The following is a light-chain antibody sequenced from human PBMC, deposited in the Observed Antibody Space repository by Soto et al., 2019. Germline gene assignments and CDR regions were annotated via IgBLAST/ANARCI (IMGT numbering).Light chain of an antibody. CDR1: QSIGIG. CDR3: QQYNDYSWT. V-gene: IGKV1-5*03. CDR2: KAS. Sequence: IQMTQSPSTLSASVGDRVAITCRASQSIGIGLAWYQQKHGKAPTFLIYKASSLESGGPSRFSGSGYGTELTLTISSLQPDDFATYYCQQYNDYSWTVGQGTKVEIK. J-gene: IGKJ1*01.